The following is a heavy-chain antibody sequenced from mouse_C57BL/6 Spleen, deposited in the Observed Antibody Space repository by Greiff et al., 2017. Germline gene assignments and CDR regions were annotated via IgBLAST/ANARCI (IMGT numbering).Heavy chain of an antibody. CDR3: ASRDDYDNCFDY. J-gene: IGHJ2*01. CDR1: GFNIKNTY. Sequence: EVQLVESVAELVRPGASVKLSCSASGFNIKNTYMHWVKQRPEQGLEWIGRIDPANGNTKYAPKFQGKATITADTSSNTAYLQLSSLTSEDTAIYYCASRDDYDNCFDYWGQGTTLAGTS. CDR2: IDPANGNT. D-gene: IGHD2-4*01. V-gene: IGHV14-3*01.